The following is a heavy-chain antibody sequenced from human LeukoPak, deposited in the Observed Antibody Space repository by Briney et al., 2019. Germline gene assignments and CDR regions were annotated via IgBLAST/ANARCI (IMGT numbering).Heavy chain of an antibody. J-gene: IGHJ3*02. CDR2: ISSSGSTI. V-gene: IGHV3-11*01. Sequence: GGSLRLSCAASGFTFSDYYMSWIRQAPGKGLEWVSYISSSGSTIYYADSVKGRFTISRDNAKNSLYLQMSSLRAEDTALYYCAKAGEMATIRGAFDIWGQGTMVTVSS. CDR1: GFTFSDYY. CDR3: AKAGEMATIRGAFDI. D-gene: IGHD5-12*01.